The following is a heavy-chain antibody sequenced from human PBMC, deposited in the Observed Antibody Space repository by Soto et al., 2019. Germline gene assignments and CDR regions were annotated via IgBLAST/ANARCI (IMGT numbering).Heavy chain of an antibody. D-gene: IGHD1-1*01. J-gene: IGHJ6*02. CDR2: ISGSGGST. V-gene: IGHV3-23*01. Sequence: GGSLRLSCAASGFTFSSYAMSWVRQAPGKGLEWVSAISGSGGSTYDADSVKGGFTISRGNSMNTLYLQMNSLRAEDTAVYYCAKGFRTTGTTYYYGMDVWGQGATVTVSS. CDR3: AKGFRTTGTTYYYGMDV. CDR1: GFTFSSYA.